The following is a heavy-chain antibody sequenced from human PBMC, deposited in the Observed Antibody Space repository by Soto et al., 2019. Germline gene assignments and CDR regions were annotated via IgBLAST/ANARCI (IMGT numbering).Heavy chain of an antibody. J-gene: IGHJ6*02. CDR1: GYSFTSYW. V-gene: IGHV5-51*01. D-gene: IGHD4-17*01. Sequence: PGESLKISCKGSGYSFTSYWIGWVRQMPGRGLEWMGIIYPGDSDTRYSPSFQGQVTISADKSISTAYLQWSSLKASGTAVHYCAILTTVKLGGYYGMDVWGQGTTVTVSS. CDR2: IYPGDSDT. CDR3: AILTTVKLGGYYGMDV.